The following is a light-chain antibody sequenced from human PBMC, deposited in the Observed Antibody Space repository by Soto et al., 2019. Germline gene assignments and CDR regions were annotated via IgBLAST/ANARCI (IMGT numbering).Light chain of an antibody. J-gene: IGLJ3*02. CDR3: CSYRSGTTWV. CDR1: SSDVGGYNY. Sequence: QSALTQPASVSGSPGQSITISCTGTSSDVGGYNYVSWYQQHPGKAPKLMIYEVTNRPSGVSHRFSGSKSGNSASLTISGLQAEDEADYSCCSYRSGTTWVFGGGTKLTVL. CDR2: EVT. V-gene: IGLV2-14*01.